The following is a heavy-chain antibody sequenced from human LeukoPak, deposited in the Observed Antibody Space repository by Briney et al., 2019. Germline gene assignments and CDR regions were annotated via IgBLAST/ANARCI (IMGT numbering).Heavy chain of an antibody. V-gene: IGHV4-31*03. J-gene: IGHJ3*02. CDR2: IYYSGST. Sequence: SQTLSLTCTVSGGSISSGGYYWSWIRQHPGKRLEWIGYIYYSGSTYYNPSLKSRVTISVDTSKNQFSLKLSSVTAADTAVYYCASGSYYDILTGYYMVAFDIWGQGTMVTVSS. CDR3: ASGSYYDILTGYYMVAFDI. CDR1: GGSISSGGYY. D-gene: IGHD3-9*01.